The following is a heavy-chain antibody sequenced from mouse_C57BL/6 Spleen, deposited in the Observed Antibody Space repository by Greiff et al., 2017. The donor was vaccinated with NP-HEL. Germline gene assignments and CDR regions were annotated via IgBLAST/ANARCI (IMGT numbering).Heavy chain of an antibody. CDR3: AGSNYSYYYAMDY. V-gene: IGHV2-6*03. CDR2: IWSDGST. Sequence: VMLVESGPGLVAPSQSLSITCTVSGFSLTSYGVHWVRQPPGKGLEWLVVIWSDGSTTYNSALKSRLSISKDNSKSQVFLKMNSLQTDDTAMYYCAGSNYSYYYAMDYWGQGTSVTVSS. J-gene: IGHJ4*01. D-gene: IGHD2-5*01. CDR1: GFSLTSYG.